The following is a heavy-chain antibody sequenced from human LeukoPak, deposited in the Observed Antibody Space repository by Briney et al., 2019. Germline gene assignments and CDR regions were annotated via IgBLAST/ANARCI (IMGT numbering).Heavy chain of an antibody. J-gene: IGHJ6*03. V-gene: IGHV3-48*03. Sequence: GGSLRLSCAASGFTFSSYEMNWVRQAPGKGLEWVSYISSSGSTIYYADSVKGRFTISRDNAKNSLYLQMNSLRAEDTAVYYCARDRKGYCSGGSCYSSRGYYYMDVWGKGTTVTISS. CDR2: ISSSGSTI. CDR1: GFTFSSYE. CDR3: ARDRKGYCSGGSCYSSRGYYYMDV. D-gene: IGHD2-15*01.